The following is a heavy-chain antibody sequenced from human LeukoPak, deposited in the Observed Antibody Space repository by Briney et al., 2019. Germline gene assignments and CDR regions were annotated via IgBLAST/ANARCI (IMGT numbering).Heavy chain of an antibody. V-gene: IGHV3-7*01. D-gene: IGHD2-8*02. J-gene: IGHJ4*02. Sequence: GGSLRLSCAASGFIFSSYWMSWVRQVPGKGLEWVANINKDGSGKYYVDSVKGRFTISRDNAKDSLYLQMNSLRAEDTAVYYCVADTGGSRYWGQGTLVTVSS. CDR2: INKDGSGK. CDR3: VADTGGSRY. CDR1: GFIFSSYW.